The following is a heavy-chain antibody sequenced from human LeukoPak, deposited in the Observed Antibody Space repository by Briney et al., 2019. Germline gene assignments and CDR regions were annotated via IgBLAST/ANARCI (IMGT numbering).Heavy chain of an antibody. J-gene: IGHJ4*02. V-gene: IGHV1-69*04. CDR3: ARAPMYYYGSGSYPFDY. CDR2: IIPILGIA. CDR1: GGTFSSYA. D-gene: IGHD3-10*01. Sequence: SVKVSCKASGGTFSSYAISWVRQAPGQGLEWMGRIIPILGIANYAQKFQGRVTITADKSTSTAYMELSSLRSEDTAVYYCARAPMYYYGSGSYPFDYWGQGTLVTVSS.